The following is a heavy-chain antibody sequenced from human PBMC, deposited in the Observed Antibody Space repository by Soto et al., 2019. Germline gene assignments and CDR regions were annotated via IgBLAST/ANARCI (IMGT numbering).Heavy chain of an antibody. V-gene: IGHV1-46*03. Sequence: ASVKVSCKAPADTFTSYYIHGVRQAPGHGLEWMGIINPNGGSTRFAQTFQGGITMTTDTSTSTVYMELRSLRSEDTAVYYCAGSSGGVFGIIIDGYNWLAPWGQGSLVTVSS. CDR2: INPNGGST. CDR3: AGSSGGVFGIIIDGYNWLAP. CDR1: ADTFTSYY. J-gene: IGHJ5*02. D-gene: IGHD3-16*02.